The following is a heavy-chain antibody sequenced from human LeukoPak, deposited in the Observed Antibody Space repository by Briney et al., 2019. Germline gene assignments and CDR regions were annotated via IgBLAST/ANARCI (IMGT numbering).Heavy chain of an antibody. CDR2: ISSYNGNT. V-gene: IGHV1-18*01. CDR1: GYTFTSYG. D-gene: IGHD6-13*01. J-gene: IGHJ6*03. Sequence: ASVKVSCKASGYTFTSYGISWVRQAPGQGLEWMGWISSYNGNTNYAQKLQGRVTMTTDTSTSTAYMELRSLRSEDTAVYYCARDLIAAAAAGYYYYYMDVWGKGTTVTVSS. CDR3: ARDLIAAAAAGYYYYYMDV.